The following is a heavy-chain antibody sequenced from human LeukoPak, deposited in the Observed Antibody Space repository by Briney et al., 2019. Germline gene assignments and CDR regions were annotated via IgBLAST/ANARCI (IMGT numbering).Heavy chain of an antibody. CDR1: GGSFSGYY. D-gene: IGHD1-26*01. Sequence: SETLSLTCAVYGGSFSGYYWSWIRQPPGKGREGIGEINHSGSTNYNLSLKSRVTISGATSNTPFSLEMRSVTDADTAVYYCAISGNYFSRDAFDIWGQGTMVTVSS. CDR3: AISGNYFSRDAFDI. V-gene: IGHV4-34*01. CDR2: INHSGST. J-gene: IGHJ3*02.